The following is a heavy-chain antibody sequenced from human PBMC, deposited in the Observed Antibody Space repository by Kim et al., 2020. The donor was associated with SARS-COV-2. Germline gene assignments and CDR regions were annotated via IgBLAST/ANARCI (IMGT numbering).Heavy chain of an antibody. CDR2: INHSGNS. D-gene: IGHD3-10*01. J-gene: IGHJ1*01. Sequence: SETLSLTCAVYGGSFSGFQWTWIRQTPGKGLEWIGEINHSGNSNYNPSLKSRISMSVDTSKNQFSLKLSSVTAADTAMYYCAAGAPGNWGQGTLVTVSS. CDR1: GGSFSGFQ. CDR3: AAGAPGN. V-gene: IGHV4-34*01.